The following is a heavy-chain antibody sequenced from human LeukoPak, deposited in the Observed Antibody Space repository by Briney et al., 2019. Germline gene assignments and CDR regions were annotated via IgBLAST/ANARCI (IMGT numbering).Heavy chain of an antibody. J-gene: IGHJ2*01. CDR2: INPSTGGT. D-gene: IGHD3-9*01. CDR3: ARQSGIDDYEILAGYYNWYFDL. CDR1: GYTFTAYY. V-gene: IGHV1-2*02. Sequence: SVNVSCKTSGYTFTAYYIHWVRQAPGQGLEWMGWINPSTGGTSYLQKFQGRVTITADKSTSTAYRELSSLTSEDTAVYYCARQSGIDDYEILAGYYNWYFDLWGRGTLVTVSS.